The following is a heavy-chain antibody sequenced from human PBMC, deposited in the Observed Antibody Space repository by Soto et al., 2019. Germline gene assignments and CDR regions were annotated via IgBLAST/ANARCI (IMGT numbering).Heavy chain of an antibody. J-gene: IGHJ3*02. D-gene: IGHD1-26*01. CDR1: GFMFSTFA. CDR3: SRDSGPSPVDPFDI. Sequence: GGSLRLSCSTSGFMFSTFAMSWVRQAPGKGLEWVSHISGSSDTIFYSESVKGRFTISRDNSKNTLYLELNSLRVEDTALYYCSRDSGPSPVDPFDIWGQGTMVTVSS. CDR2: ISGSSDTI. V-gene: IGHV3-23*01.